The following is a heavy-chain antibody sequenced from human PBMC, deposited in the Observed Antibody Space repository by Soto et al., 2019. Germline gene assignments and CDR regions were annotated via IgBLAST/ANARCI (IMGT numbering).Heavy chain of an antibody. CDR2: INHTGST. CDR3: ARDKITGLFDY. J-gene: IGHJ4*02. Sequence: QVQLQQWGAGLLKSSETQSLTCAVDGGAFSSYSWTWIRQPPGTGLEWIGEINHTGSTNYSPSLKSRVTISVDTSKNQFSPKLTSVTAADTAVYYCARDKITGLFDYWGQGTLVTVSS. V-gene: IGHV4-34*01. D-gene: IGHD2-8*02. CDR1: GGAFSSYS.